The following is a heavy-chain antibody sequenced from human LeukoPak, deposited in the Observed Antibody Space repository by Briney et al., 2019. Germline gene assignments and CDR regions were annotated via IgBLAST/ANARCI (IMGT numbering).Heavy chain of an antibody. CDR1: GGTDDING. CDR3: ARVSVVSMTLLYLLDL. D-gene: IGHD3-16*01. J-gene: IGHJ4*02. Sequence: AASVKVSCKAAGGTDDINGFSWARLAPGQGLEWMGGVIPTFATTIYAEKFQGRVTITADASTSTAYMEMRNLRSEDTAVYFCARVSVVSMTLLYLLDLWGQGTLVTVSS. CDR2: VIPTFATT. V-gene: IGHV1-69*01.